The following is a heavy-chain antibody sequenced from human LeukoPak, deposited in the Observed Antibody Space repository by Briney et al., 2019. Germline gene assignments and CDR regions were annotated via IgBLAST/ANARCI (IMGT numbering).Heavy chain of an antibody. D-gene: IGHD3-10*01. CDR1: GYTFTSYG. V-gene: IGHV1-18*01. CDR2: ISAYNGNT. CDR3: AREPDTYYYGSGSFGLTVDY. Sequence: GASVKVSCKASGYTFTSYGISWVRQAPGQGLEWMGWISAYNGNTNYAQKFQGRVTITTDESTSTAYMELSGLRSEDTAVYYCAREPDTYYYGSGSFGLTVDYWGQGTLVTVSS. J-gene: IGHJ4*02.